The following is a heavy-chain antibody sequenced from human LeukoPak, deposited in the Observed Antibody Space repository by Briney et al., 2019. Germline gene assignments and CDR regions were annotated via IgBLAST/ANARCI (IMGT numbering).Heavy chain of an antibody. CDR3: ARNGRRTTVTSDF. CDR2: ISGSGGRT. CDR1: GFTFISYA. Sequence: GGSLRLSCAASGFTFISYAMSWVRQAPGKGLEWVSSISGSGGRTSYADSVKGRFTISRDNSKNTLYLQMNSLRAEDTALYYCARNGRRTTVTSDFWGQGTLVTVSS. V-gene: IGHV3-23*01. J-gene: IGHJ4*02. D-gene: IGHD4-17*01.